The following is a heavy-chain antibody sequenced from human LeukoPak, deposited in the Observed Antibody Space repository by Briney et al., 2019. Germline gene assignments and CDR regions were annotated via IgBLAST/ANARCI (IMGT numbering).Heavy chain of an antibody. D-gene: IGHD3-10*01. V-gene: IGHV4-34*01. CDR2: INPSGGT. J-gene: IGHJ4*02. CDR1: GGFLSGYY. Sequence: PSETLSLTCAVYGGFLSGYYLTWIRQPPGKGLDWIGEINPSGGTNYNPSLQSRVTISVDTSKNQFSLKLSSVTAADTSVYYCAADHGGSGNLYWGQGTPVTVSS. CDR3: AADHGGSGNLY.